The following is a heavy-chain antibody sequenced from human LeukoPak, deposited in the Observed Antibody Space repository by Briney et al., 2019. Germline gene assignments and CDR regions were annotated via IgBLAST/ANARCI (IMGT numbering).Heavy chain of an antibody. V-gene: IGHV4-59*01. CDR3: ATYRTGFFQH. CDR2: IYYSGST. CDR1: GGSIRSYY. J-gene: IGHJ1*01. Sequence: SETLSLTCTVSGGSIRSYYWNWIRRPPGKGLEWIGSIYYSGSTNYNPSLKSRVTISVDTSKNQFSLRLSSVTAADTAVYYCATYRTGFFQHWGQGTLVTVSS. D-gene: IGHD1-14*01.